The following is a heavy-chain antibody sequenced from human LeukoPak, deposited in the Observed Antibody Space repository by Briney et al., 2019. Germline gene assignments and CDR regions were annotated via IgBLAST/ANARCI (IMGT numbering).Heavy chain of an antibody. V-gene: IGHV4-31*03. J-gene: IGHJ4*02. CDR1: GDSISSGNY. Sequence: SETLSLTCTVSGDSISSGNYWSWIRQHPGKGLEWVGYIYYSGGTYYNPSLKSRVTISVDTSKNQFSLKLSSVTAADTAVYYCARVGPSGYVDYWGQGTLVTVSS. CDR2: IYYSGGT. CDR3: ARVGPSGYVDY. D-gene: IGHD3-3*01.